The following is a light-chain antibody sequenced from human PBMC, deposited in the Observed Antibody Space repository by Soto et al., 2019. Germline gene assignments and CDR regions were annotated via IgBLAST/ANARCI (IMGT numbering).Light chain of an antibody. Sequence: EIVLTQSPGTLSLSPGESATLYCRASESVNSDYLAWYQQKPGQAPRLLLYASSTRATGIPDRFSGSGSGTEFTLTISSLQSEDFAVYYCQQYNDWPPYTFGQGTKLEIK. V-gene: IGKV3D-15*01. CDR1: ESVNSD. CDR3: QQYNDWPPYT. CDR2: ASS. J-gene: IGKJ2*01.